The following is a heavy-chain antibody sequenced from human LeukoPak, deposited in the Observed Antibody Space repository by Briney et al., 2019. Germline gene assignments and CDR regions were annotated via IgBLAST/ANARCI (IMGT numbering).Heavy chain of an antibody. Sequence: GGSLRLSCVASGFTFDDYGMSWVRQAPGQGLEWVSGINWNGGGTGYADSVKGRFTISRDNAKNSLYLQMNSLRAEDTALYYCARALGHSGSRWGQGTLVTVSS. CDR2: INWNGGGT. J-gene: IGHJ1*01. CDR3: ARALGHSGSR. CDR1: GFTFDDYG. D-gene: IGHD1-26*01. V-gene: IGHV3-20*04.